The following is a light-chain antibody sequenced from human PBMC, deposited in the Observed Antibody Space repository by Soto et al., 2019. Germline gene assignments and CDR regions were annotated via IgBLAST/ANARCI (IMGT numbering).Light chain of an antibody. V-gene: IGKV2-30*01. CDR1: QSLVYSDGNTY. CDR2: KVS. CDR3: IQASYCPRT. J-gene: IGKJ2*01. Sequence: DVVMTQSPLSLPVTLGQPASISCRSSQSLVYSDGNTYLNWFQQRPGQSPRRLIYKVSNRDSGVPHRFSGSGSATDFTLKISRVEAEDVGVYYYIQASYCPRTFGQGTNLEIK.